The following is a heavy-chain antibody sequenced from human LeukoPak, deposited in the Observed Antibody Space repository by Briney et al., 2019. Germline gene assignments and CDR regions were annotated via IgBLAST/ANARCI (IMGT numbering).Heavy chain of an antibody. V-gene: IGHV4-39*07. J-gene: IGHJ5*01. D-gene: IGHD3-10*01. Sequence: SETLSLTCTVSSGSISSSSYYWGWIRQPPGKGLEWIGSIYYSGSTYYRPPLKSRVTISVDTSKNQFSLKLSSVTAADTAVYYCAREGLNMVRGVIPKEAWGWFDSWGQGTLVTVSS. CDR1: SGSISSSSYY. CDR2: IYYSGST. CDR3: AREGLNMVRGVIPKEAWGWFDS.